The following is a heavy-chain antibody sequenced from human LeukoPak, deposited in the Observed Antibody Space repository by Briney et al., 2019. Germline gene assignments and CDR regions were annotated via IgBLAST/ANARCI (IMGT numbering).Heavy chain of an antibody. CDR2: IYYSGST. V-gene: IGHV4-30-4*01. CDR1: GGSISSGDYY. CDR3: VRRYCSGGRCYLDY. D-gene: IGHD2-15*01. J-gene: IGHJ4*02. Sequence: PSRTLSLTCTVSGGSISSGDYYWSWIRQPPGKGLEWIGYIYYSGSTYQNPSFKSRVTILVDTSKNQFSLKLSSVTAADTAVYYCVRRYCSGGRCYLDYWGQGTLVTVSS.